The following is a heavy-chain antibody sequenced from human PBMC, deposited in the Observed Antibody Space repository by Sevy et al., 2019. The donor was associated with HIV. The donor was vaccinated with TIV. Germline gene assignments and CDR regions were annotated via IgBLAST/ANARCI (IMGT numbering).Heavy chain of an antibody. CDR3: AREGCTKPHDY. V-gene: IGHV3-23*01. CDR1: GFTFSKYS. J-gene: IGHJ4*02. Sequence: GGSLRLSCAASGFTFSKYSMSWVRQPPGKGLEWVSTLSFGCGEINYADSVKGRFTISRDNSKSSLYLQMNKLRPEDTAVYYGAREGCTKPHDYWGQGTLVTVSS. D-gene: IGHD2-8*01. CDR2: LSFGCGEI.